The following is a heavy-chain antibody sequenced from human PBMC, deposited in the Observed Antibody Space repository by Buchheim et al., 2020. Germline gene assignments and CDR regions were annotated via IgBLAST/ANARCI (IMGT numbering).Heavy chain of an antibody. V-gene: IGHV3-7*01. D-gene: IGHD1-7*01. J-gene: IGHJ3*02. CDR1: GFTFSRNW. CDR3: ARVGTAGDTFDI. Sequence: EVQLVESGGGLVQPGGSLRLSCAASGFTFSRNWMSWVRQAPGKGLEWVANIKPDGSEQYYVDSVKGRFTFSRDNAKNSLYLQMNSLRAEDTAVYYCARVGTAGDTFDIWGQGT. CDR2: IKPDGSEQ.